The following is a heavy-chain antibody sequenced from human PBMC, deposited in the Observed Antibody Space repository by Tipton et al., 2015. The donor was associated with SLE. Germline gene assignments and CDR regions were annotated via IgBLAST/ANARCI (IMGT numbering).Heavy chain of an antibody. CDR2: ISSSSSTI. Sequence: SLRLSCAASGFTFSSYSMNWVRQAPGKGLEWVSYISSSSSTIYYADSVKGRFTISRDNAKNSLYLQMNSLRAEDTAVYYCARWALYYGEPADAFDIWGQGTMVTVSS. CDR3: ARWALYYGEPADAFDI. D-gene: IGHD4-17*01. V-gene: IGHV3-48*01. J-gene: IGHJ3*02. CDR1: GFTFSSYS.